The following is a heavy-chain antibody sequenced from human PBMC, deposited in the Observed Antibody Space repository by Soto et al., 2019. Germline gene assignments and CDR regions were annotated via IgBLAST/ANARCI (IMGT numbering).Heavy chain of an antibody. Sequence: SETLSLTXTVSGGSISSGDYYWSWIRQPPGKGLEWIGYIYYSGSTYYNPSLKSRVTISVDTSKNQFSLKLSSVTAADTAVYYCARRYYGDYWYFDLWGRGTLVTVSS. CDR3: ARRYYGDYWYFDL. CDR1: GGSISSGDYY. D-gene: IGHD4-17*01. V-gene: IGHV4-30-4*01. CDR2: IYYSGST. J-gene: IGHJ2*01.